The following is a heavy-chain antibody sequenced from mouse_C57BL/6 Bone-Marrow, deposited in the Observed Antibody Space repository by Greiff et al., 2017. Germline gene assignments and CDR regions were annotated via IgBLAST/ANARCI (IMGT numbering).Heavy chain of an antibody. D-gene: IGHD2-2*01. J-gene: IGHJ4*01. CDR3: ARFRGYGYGYAMDY. V-gene: IGHV1-9*01. CDR2: ILPGSGST. CDR1: GYTFTGYW. Sequence: QVQLQQSGAELMKPGASVTLSCKATGYTFTGYWIEWVKQRPGHGLEWIGEILPGSGSTNYNEKFKGKATFTADTSSNTAYMQLRSLTTEDSAISYCARFRGYGYGYAMDYWGQGTLVTVSS.